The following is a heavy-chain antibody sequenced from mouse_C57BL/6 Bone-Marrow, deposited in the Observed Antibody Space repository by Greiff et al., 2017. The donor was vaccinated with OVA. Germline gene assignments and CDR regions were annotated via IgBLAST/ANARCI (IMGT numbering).Heavy chain of an antibody. Sequence: QVQLQQSGAELVRPGASVTLSCKASGYTFTDYEMHWVKQTPVHGLEWIGAIDPETGGTAYNQKFKGKAILTADNSSSTAYMELRSLTSEDSAVYYCTRTKHYYGSSFYFDYWGQGTTLTVSS. V-gene: IGHV1-15*01. CDR1: GYTFTDYE. J-gene: IGHJ2*01. CDR3: TRTKHYYGSSFYFDY. CDR2: IDPETGGT. D-gene: IGHD1-1*01.